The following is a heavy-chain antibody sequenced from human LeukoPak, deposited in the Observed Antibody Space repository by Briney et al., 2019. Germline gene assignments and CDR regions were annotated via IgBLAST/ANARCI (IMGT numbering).Heavy chain of an antibody. CDR2: MYYDGISK. J-gene: IGHJ4*02. V-gene: IGHV3-33*01. CDR1: GFTFSSYG. D-gene: IGHD2-15*01. Sequence: GGSLRLSCAASGFTFSSYGMHWVRQAPGKGLEWVAVMYYDGISKYYADSVKGRFTISRDNSMNTLHLQMNSLRAEDTALYFWSRDLYCSGGSCLYFDYWGQGTLVTVSS. CDR3: SRDLYCSGGSCLYFDY.